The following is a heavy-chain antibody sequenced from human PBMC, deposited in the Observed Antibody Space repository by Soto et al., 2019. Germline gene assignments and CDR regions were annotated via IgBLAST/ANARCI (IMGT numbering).Heavy chain of an antibody. J-gene: IGHJ5*02. Sequence: QVQLVESGGGLVQPGRSLRLSCAASGFTFSSYGMHWVRQAPGKGLEWVAVISYDGTNTYYVDSVEGRFTISRDNSKKTLYLQINSLSAEDTAVYYCARDGRRAATKVALYNWCDPWGQGTLVTVSS. V-gene: IGHV3-30*03. CDR2: ISYDGTNT. D-gene: IGHD6-13*01. CDR3: ARDGRRAATKVALYNWCDP. CDR1: GFTFSSYG.